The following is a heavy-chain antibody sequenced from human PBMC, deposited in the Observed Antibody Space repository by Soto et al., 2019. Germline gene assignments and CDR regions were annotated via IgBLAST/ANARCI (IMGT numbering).Heavy chain of an antibody. CDR3: ARNRIYYDFWSGYYFSGTNYFDY. D-gene: IGHD3-3*01. Sequence: QVQLQQWGAGLLKPSETLSLTCAVYGGSFSGYYWSWIRQPPGKGLEWIGEINHSGSTNYNPSLKRRVTISVDTSKNQFSLKLSSVTAADTAVYYCARNRIYYDFWSGYYFSGTNYFDYWGQGTLVTVSS. CDR1: GGSFSGYY. CDR2: INHSGST. V-gene: IGHV4-34*01. J-gene: IGHJ4*02.